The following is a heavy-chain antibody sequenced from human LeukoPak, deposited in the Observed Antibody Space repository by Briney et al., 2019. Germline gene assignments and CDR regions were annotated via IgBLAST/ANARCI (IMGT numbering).Heavy chain of an antibody. J-gene: IGHJ4*02. CDR2: IKQDGTEI. D-gene: IGHD3-22*01. V-gene: IGHV3-7*03. CDR3: AKDLTYYYDSTGYYFDY. CDR1: GFTFNNYW. Sequence: PGGSLRLSCAASGFTFNNYWMTWFRQAPGKGLEWVANIKQDGTEIFYVDSVRGRFIISRDNSKNTLYLQLNSLRAEDTAIYYCAKDLTYYYDSTGYYFDYWGQGTLVTVSS.